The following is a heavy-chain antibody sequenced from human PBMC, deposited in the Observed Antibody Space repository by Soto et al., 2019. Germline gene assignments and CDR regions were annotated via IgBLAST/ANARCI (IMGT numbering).Heavy chain of an antibody. J-gene: IGHJ3*02. Sequence: DVQLVESGGGLVQPGRSLRLSCAASGFTFDDYAMHWVRQAPGKGLEWVSGISWNSGSIGYADSVKGRFTISRDNAKNSLYLQMNSLRAEDTALYYCAKDIASSGWYAVGNAFDIWGQGTMVTVSS. V-gene: IGHV3-9*01. CDR3: AKDIASSGWYAVGNAFDI. D-gene: IGHD6-19*01. CDR2: ISWNSGSI. CDR1: GFTFDDYA.